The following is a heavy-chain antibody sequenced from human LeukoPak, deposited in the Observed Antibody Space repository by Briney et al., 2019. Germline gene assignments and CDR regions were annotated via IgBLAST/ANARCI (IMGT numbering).Heavy chain of an antibody. J-gene: IGHJ4*02. V-gene: IGHV3-74*01. Sequence: GGSLRLSCAASGFTFSSYWMHWVRQAPGKGLVWVSRINSDGSTTNYADSVRGRFTISRDNSKNTLYLLMNSLRAEDTAMYHCARQTGESTNFDNWGQGTLVTVSS. D-gene: IGHD2-2*01. CDR3: ARQTGESTNFDN. CDR2: INSDGSTT. CDR1: GFTFSSYW.